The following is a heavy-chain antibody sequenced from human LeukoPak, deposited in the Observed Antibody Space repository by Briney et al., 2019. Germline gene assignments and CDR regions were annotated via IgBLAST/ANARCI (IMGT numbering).Heavy chain of an antibody. CDR1: GGSFSGYY. J-gene: IGHJ6*02. CDR2: INHSGST. CDR3: AGVGYYDYVWGSYRYTPYYYGMDV. V-gene: IGHV4-34*01. Sequence: SETLSLTCAVYGGSFSGYYWSWIRQPPGKGLEWIGEINHSGSTNYNPSLKSRVTISVDTSKNQFSLKLSSVTAADTAVYYCAGVGYYDYVWGSYRYTPYYYGMDVWGQGTTVTVSS. D-gene: IGHD3-16*02.